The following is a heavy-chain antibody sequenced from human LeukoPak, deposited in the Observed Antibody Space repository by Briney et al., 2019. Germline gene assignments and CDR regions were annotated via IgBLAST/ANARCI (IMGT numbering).Heavy chain of an antibody. CDR2: INHSGST. V-gene: IGHV4-34*01. D-gene: IGHD3-22*01. CDR3: ARGASYYDSSGYSATFDY. Sequence: SETLSLTCAVYGGSFSGYYWSWIRQPPGKGLEWIGEINHSGSTNYNPSLKSRVTISLDTSKNQFSLKLSSVTAADTAVYYCARGASYYDSSGYSATFDYWGQGTLVTVSS. CDR1: GGSFSGYY. J-gene: IGHJ4*02.